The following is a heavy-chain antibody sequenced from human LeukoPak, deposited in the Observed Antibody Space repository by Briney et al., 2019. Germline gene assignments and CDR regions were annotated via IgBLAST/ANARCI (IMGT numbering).Heavy chain of an antibody. D-gene: IGHD5-24*01. CDR3: AKAEPPMATIGY. Sequence: GGSLRLXCAASGFTFSSYAMSWVRQAPGKGLEWVSAISGSGGSTYYADSVKGRFTISRDNSKDTLYLQMDSLRAEDTAVYYCAKAEPPMATIGYWGQGTLVTVSS. CDR1: GFTFSSYA. V-gene: IGHV3-23*01. CDR2: ISGSGGST. J-gene: IGHJ4*02.